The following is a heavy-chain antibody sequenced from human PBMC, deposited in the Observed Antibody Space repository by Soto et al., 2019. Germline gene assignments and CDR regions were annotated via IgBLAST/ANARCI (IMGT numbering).Heavy chain of an antibody. CDR1: GFTFSNAW. CDR2: IKMKSEGATR. J-gene: IGHJ6*02. CDR3: TTLGSHYYYHNFDV. Sequence: EVKLVESGGGLVTPGGSLRVSCAASGFTFSNAWMNWVRQAPGKGLEWVGLIKMKSEGATRHYAAPVNGRFTISRDDSKSTLYLQMSSLKTEDTAVYYCTTLGSHYYYHNFDVWGQGTTVTVSS. V-gene: IGHV3-15*07.